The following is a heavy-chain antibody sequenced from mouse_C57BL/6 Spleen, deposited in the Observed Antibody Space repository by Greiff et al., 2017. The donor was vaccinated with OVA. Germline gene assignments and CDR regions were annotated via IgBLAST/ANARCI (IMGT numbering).Heavy chain of an antibody. Sequence: VQLQQSGAELVKPGASVKLSCKASGYTFTSYWMQWVKQRPGQGLEWIGEIDPSDSYTNYNQKFKGKATLTVDTSSSTAYMQLSSLTSEDSAVYYCAVYSNYPYWYFDVWGTGTTVTVSS. J-gene: IGHJ1*03. D-gene: IGHD2-5*01. V-gene: IGHV1-50*01. CDR1: GYTFTSYW. CDR3: AVYSNYPYWYFDV. CDR2: IDPSDSYT.